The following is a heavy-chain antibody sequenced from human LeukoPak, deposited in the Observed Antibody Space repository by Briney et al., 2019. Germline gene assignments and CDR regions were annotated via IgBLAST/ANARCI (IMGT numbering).Heavy chain of an antibody. J-gene: IGHJ4*02. CDR1: GFTFSNYW. V-gene: IGHV3-7*03. CDR2: IKPDESEK. Sequence: GGSLRLSCEASGFTFSNYWMTWVRQAPGKGLEWVANIKPDESEKYYVGSVKGRFTISRDNAKNSLYLQMNSLRAEDTAVYYCARENYGTLDYWGQGTLVTVSS. CDR3: ARENYGTLDY. D-gene: IGHD4-17*01.